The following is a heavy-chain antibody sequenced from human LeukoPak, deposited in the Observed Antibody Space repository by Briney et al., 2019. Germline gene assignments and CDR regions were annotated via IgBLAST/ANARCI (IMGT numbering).Heavy chain of an antibody. CDR3: ARCSGGGTCYYFDY. Sequence: SETLSLICTVSGGSISSGSYYWSWIRQPAGKGLEWIGRIYTSGSTNYNPSLKSRVTISVDTSKNQFSLKLSAVTAADTAVYYCARCSGGGTCYYFDYWGQGTLVTVSS. V-gene: IGHV4-61*02. CDR1: GGSISSGSYY. J-gene: IGHJ4*02. D-gene: IGHD2-15*01. CDR2: IYTSGST.